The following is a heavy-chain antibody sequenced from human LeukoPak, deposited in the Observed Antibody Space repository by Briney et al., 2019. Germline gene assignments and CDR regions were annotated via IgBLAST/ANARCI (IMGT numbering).Heavy chain of an antibody. Sequence: PGGSLRLSCAASGFTFSSYSMNWVRQAPGKGLEWVGFIRSKAYGGAIEYAASVKGRFSISRDDSKSSAYLQMNSLKTEDTAVYYCTRSRGYSGYATYYFDYWGQGTLVTVSS. V-gene: IGHV3-49*04. CDR3: TRSRGYSGYATYYFDY. CDR1: GFTFSSYS. D-gene: IGHD5-12*01. CDR2: IRSKAYGGAI. J-gene: IGHJ4*02.